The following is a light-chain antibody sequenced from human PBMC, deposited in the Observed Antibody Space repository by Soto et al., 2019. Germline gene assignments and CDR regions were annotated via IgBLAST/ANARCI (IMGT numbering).Light chain of an antibody. J-gene: IGKJ2*01. Sequence: EIVLTQSPATLSLSPGESATLSCRASQSVSNYLAWYQQKPGQAPRLLIYDASNMPTGFPARFSASGSGTDFTLTISSLEPEDFAVYYCLQRVTWPQTFGQGTKLEIK. CDR2: DAS. V-gene: IGKV3-11*01. CDR1: QSVSNY. CDR3: LQRVTWPQT.